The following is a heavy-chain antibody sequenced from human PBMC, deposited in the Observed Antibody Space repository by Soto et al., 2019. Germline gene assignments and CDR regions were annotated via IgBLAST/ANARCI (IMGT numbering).Heavy chain of an antibody. CDR3: ARDFYGGYTYGPGDY. CDR2: IHGDGGKI. D-gene: IGHD5-18*01. V-gene: IGHV3-7*01. J-gene: IGHJ4*02. CDR1: GFMFIAYW. Sequence: GGSLRLSCAAPGFMFIAYWMSWVRQAPGKGLEWVANIHGDGGKIYYVDSVKGRFTISRDNAKRPLYLQMNSLRAEDTAVYYCARDFYGGYTYGPGDYWGQGALVTVSS.